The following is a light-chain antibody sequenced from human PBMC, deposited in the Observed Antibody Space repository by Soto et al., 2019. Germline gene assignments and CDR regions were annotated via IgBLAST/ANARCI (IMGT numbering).Light chain of an antibody. CDR3: AAWDDGLHVL. V-gene: IGLV1-44*01. CDR2: NYD. Sequence: QSVLTQPPSASGSPGQRVTISCSGSSSNIGSNSVTWYQQLPGTAPKLLIYNYDRRPSGIPDRFSGSKSGTSASLAISGLQSEDEADYYCAAWDDGLHVLFGGGTKVTVL. J-gene: IGLJ2*01. CDR1: SSNIGSNS.